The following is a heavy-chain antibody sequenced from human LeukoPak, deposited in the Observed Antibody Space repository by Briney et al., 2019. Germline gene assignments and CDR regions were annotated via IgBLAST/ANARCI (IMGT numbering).Heavy chain of an antibody. D-gene: IGHD3-10*01. V-gene: IGHV3-7*01. CDR1: GFTFSSYW. Sequence: GGSLRLSCAASGFTFSSYWMSRVRQAPGKGLEWVANIKQDGSEKYYVDSVKGRFTISRDNAKNSLYLQMNSLRAEDTAVYYCARVKNEYYYGSGSYPASLDYWGQGTLVTVSS. J-gene: IGHJ4*02. CDR3: ARVKNEYYYGSGSYPASLDY. CDR2: IKQDGSEK.